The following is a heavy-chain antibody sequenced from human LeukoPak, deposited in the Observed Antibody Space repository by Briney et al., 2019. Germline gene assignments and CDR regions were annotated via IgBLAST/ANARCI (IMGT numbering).Heavy chain of an antibody. V-gene: IGHV4-59*01. CDR1: AASISGYY. Sequence: SETLSLTCTVSAASISGYYWSWIRQPPGKGLEWIGSIHFSGSTNYNPSLRSRVNISVVTSKNQLSLKLISVTAADTAVYYCARDLGGIYFDYWGQGTLVTVSS. D-gene: IGHD1-26*01. CDR3: ARDLGGIYFDY. CDR2: IHFSGST. J-gene: IGHJ4*02.